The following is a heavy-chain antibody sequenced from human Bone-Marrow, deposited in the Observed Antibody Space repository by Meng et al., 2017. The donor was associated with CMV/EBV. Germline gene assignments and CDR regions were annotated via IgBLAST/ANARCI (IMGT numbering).Heavy chain of an antibody. V-gene: IGHV4-39*07. Sequence: QLQLHESGPGLVKPSETLSLTCSVSGDSISSTGSFWNWIRQTQGKGLEWIGSSYYSGSTYYNPSLKSRVTISADTSKNHFSLRLSSVTAADTAVFYCGRGGGVAVTDTWGQGALVTVSS. J-gene: IGHJ5*02. CDR2: SYYSGST. CDR3: GRGGGVAVTDT. CDR1: GDSISSTGSF. D-gene: IGHD6-19*01.